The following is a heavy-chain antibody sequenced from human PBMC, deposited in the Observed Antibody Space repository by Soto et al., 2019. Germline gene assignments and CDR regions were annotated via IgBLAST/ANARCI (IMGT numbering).Heavy chain of an antibody. CDR1: GGSISSGDYY. CDR2: IYYSGST. Sequence: SETLSLTCTVSGGSISSGDYYWSWIRQPPGKGLEWIGYIYYSGSTYYNPSLKSRVTISVDTSKNQFSLKLSSVTAADTAVYYCARVVVVVAATAEGYFQHWGQGTLVTVSS. V-gene: IGHV4-30-4*01. J-gene: IGHJ1*01. CDR3: ARVVVVVAATAEGYFQH. D-gene: IGHD2-15*01.